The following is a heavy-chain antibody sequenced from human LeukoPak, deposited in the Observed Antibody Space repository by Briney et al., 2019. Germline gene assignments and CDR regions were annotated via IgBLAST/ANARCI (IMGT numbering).Heavy chain of an antibody. CDR2: IYYSGST. J-gene: IGHJ3*02. CDR3: AREYYYDSSGYPGAFDI. CDR1: GGSISSYY. D-gene: IGHD3-22*01. V-gene: IGHV4-59*01. Sequence: SETLSLTCTVPGGSISSYYWSWIRQPPGKGLEWIGYIYYSGSTNYNPSLKSRVTISVDTSKNQFSLKLSSVTAADTAVYYCAREYYYDSSGYPGAFDIWGQGTMVTVSP.